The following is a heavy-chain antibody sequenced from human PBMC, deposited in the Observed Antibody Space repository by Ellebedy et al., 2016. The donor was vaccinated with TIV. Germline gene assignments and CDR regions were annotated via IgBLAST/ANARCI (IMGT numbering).Heavy chain of an antibody. J-gene: IGHJ3*02. CDR3: ARDLESYDAFDI. D-gene: IGHD1-26*01. CDR1: GFTFSSYA. V-gene: IGHV3-23*01. Sequence: GESLKISCAASGFTFSSYAMSWVRQAPGKGLEWVSAISGSGGSTYYADSVKGRFTISRDNSKNTLYLQMNSLRAEDTAVYYCARDLESYDAFDIWGQGTMVTVSS. CDR2: ISGSGGST.